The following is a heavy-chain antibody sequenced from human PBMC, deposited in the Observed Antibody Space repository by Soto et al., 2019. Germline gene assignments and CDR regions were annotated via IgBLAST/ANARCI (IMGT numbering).Heavy chain of an antibody. CDR3: ARLGSGYEAAYFDY. Sequence: SETLSLTCTVSGGSISSYYWSWIRQPPGKGLEWIGYIYYSGSTNYNPSLKSRVTISVDTPKNQFSLKLSSVTAADTAVYYCARLGSGYEAAYFDYWGQGTLVTVSS. D-gene: IGHD5-12*01. V-gene: IGHV4-59*08. CDR1: GGSISSYY. J-gene: IGHJ4*02. CDR2: IYYSGST.